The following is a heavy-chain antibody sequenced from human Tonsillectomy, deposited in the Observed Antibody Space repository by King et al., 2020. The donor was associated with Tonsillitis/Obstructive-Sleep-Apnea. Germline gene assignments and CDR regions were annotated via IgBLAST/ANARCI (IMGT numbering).Heavy chain of an antibody. CDR1: GGSFSGYY. Sequence: VQLQQWGAGLLKPSEPLSLPCAVYGGSFSGYYWSWIRQPPGKGLEWIGEINHSGSTNYNPSLKSRVTISVDTSKNQISLKLSSVTAADTAVYYCARRYCSSTSCYSGEYYFYYYMDVWGKGTTVTVSS. D-gene: IGHD2-2*01. CDR2: INHSGST. V-gene: IGHV4-34*01. CDR3: ARRYCSSTSCYSGEYYFYYYMDV. J-gene: IGHJ6*03.